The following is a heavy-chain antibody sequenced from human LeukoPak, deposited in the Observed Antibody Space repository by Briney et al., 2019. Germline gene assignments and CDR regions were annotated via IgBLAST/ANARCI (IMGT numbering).Heavy chain of an antibody. J-gene: IGHJ3*02. CDR3: ARLPGCSGGSCYRAFDM. V-gene: IGHV4-61*05. Sequence: PSETLSLTCSVSGGSISSSSYYWSWIRQPPGKGLEWIGYSHYSASTNYNPSLKSRVTISVDTSKNQFSLKLSSVTAADTAVYYCARLPGCSGGSCYRAFDMWGQGTMVTVSS. CDR2: SHYSAST. D-gene: IGHD2-15*01. CDR1: GGSISSSSYY.